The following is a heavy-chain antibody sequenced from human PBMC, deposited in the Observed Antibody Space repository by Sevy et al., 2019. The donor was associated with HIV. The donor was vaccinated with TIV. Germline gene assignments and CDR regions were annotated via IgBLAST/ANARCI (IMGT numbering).Heavy chain of an antibody. Sequence: GGSLRLSCAASGFTFSSYAMSWVRQAPGKGLEWVSAISGSGGSTYYADSVKGRFNISRDNSKNTLYLQMNSLRAEDTAVYYCAKPLSYYYDSSGYPDLFDYWGQGTLVTVSS. V-gene: IGHV3-23*01. J-gene: IGHJ4*02. CDR3: AKPLSYYYDSSGYPDLFDY. CDR2: ISGSGGST. D-gene: IGHD3-22*01. CDR1: GFTFSSYA.